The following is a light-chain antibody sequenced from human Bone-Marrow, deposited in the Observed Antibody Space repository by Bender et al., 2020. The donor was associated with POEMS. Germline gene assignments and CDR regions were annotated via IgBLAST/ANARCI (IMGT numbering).Light chain of an antibody. Sequence: NFILTQPHSVSESPGKTVTISCIRSSGSIASNYVQWYQQRPGSSPTVVIYEDSQRPSGVPDRFSGSTSGTTLTLTISGVRAEDEADYYCQSTVISGTFVVFGGGTKLTVL. CDR1: SGSIASNY. CDR3: QSTVISGTFVV. J-gene: IGLJ2*01. V-gene: IGLV6-57*01. CDR2: EDS.